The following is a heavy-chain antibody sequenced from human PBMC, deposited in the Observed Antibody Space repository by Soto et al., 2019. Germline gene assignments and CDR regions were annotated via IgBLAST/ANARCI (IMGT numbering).Heavy chain of an antibody. CDR3: ARGGLLTGYSLDYFDMVV. D-gene: IGHD3-9*01. J-gene: IGHJ6*02. Sequence: ASVKVSCKSSGYTFADYGVSWVRQAPGQGLEWMGRVSIYNVYTKYSQKFYCRVTMTTDTSTATAHMELRSLRSDDTSVYYCARGGLLTGYSLDYFDMVVWGQGTTLTVSS. CDR1: GYTFADYG. CDR2: VSIYNVYT. V-gene: IGHV1-18*01.